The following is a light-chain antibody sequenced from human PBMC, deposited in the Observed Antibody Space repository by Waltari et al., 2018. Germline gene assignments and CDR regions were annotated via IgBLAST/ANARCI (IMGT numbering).Light chain of an antibody. CDR1: QSVNWY. Sequence: EIVLTQSPATLSLSPGERATLSCRASQSVNWYLAWYQQRPGQVPRLLIYDTSNRATVIPDRFSGSGSETDFTLTISSLEPDDSAVYYCQQRRNWPLTFGGGTKVEIK. J-gene: IGKJ4*01. CDR3: QQRRNWPLT. V-gene: IGKV3-11*01. CDR2: DTS.